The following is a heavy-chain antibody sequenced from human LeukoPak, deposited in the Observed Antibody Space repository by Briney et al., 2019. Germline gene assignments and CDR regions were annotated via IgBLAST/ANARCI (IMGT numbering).Heavy chain of an antibody. J-gene: IGHJ4*01. V-gene: IGHV1-18*01. Sequence: SVKVSCKASGYTFTSYGISWVRQAPGQGLEWMGWISANNGNTNYAQKLQGRVTMTTDTSTSTAYMERRSLRSDDTAVYYCARDTDRDKNPDYFGSWGQGTLVTVSS. CDR2: ISANNGNT. CDR3: ARDTDRDKNPDYFGS. D-gene: IGHD2-15*01. CDR1: GYTFTSYG.